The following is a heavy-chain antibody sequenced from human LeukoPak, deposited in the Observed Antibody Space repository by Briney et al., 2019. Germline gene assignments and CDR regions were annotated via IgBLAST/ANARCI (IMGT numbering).Heavy chain of an antibody. CDR2: IIPIFGTA. CDR1: GGTFSSYA. J-gene: IGHJ5*02. V-gene: IGHV1-69*05. CDR3: AGDKKRRTYYDFWSGYYGFDP. D-gene: IGHD3-3*01. Sequence: SVKVSCKASGGTFSSYAISWVRQAPGQGLEWMGGIIPIFGTANYAQKFQGRVTITTDESTSTAYMELSSLRSEDTAVYYCAGDKKRRTYYDFWSGYYGFDPWGQGTLVTVSS.